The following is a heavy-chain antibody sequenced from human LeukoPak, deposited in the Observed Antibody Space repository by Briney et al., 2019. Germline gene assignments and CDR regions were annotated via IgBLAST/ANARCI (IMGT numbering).Heavy chain of an antibody. CDR3: ASLLHYYDNSGYRDY. CDR1: GGSFSGYY. CDR2: INHSGST. J-gene: IGHJ4*02. V-gene: IGHV4-34*01. Sequence: PSETLSLTCAVYGGSFSGYYWSWIRQPPGKGLEWIGEINHSGSTNYNPSLKSRVTISVDTSKNQFSLKLSSVTAADTAVYYCASLLHYYDNSGYRDYWGQGTLVTVSS. D-gene: IGHD3-22*01.